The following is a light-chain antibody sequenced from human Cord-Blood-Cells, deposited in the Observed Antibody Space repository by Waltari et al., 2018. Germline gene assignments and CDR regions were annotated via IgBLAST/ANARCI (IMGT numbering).Light chain of an antibody. CDR2: GAS. Sequence: DIQRTQPQSPLPASVGDRVTSTCRASQSISSYLNWYQQKPGKAPKLLIYGASSLQGGVPSRFSGSGSGTDFTLTISSLQPEDFATYYCQQSYSTPGITFGGGTKVEIK. V-gene: IGKV1-39*01. CDR3: QQSYSTPGIT. J-gene: IGKJ4*01. CDR1: QSISSY.